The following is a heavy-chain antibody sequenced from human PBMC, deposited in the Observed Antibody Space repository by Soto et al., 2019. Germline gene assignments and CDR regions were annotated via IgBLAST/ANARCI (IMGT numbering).Heavy chain of an antibody. V-gene: IGHV3-15*01. CDR1: GFTFSNAW. J-gene: IGHJ4*02. CDR3: TTAVSRASLKFSY. Sequence: EVQLVESGGGLVKPGGSLRLSCAASGFTFSNAWMSWVRQAPGKGLEWVGRIKSKTDGGTTDYAAPVKGRFTISRDDSKNTLYLQMNSLKTEDTAVYYCTTAVSRASLKFSYWGQGTLVTVSS. CDR2: IKSKTDGGTT. D-gene: IGHD2-8*01.